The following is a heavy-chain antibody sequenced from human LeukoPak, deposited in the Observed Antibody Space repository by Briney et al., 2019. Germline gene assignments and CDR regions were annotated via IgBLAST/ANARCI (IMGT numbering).Heavy chain of an antibody. CDR1: GFTFSSYS. V-gene: IGHV3-21*01. CDR2: ISSSSSYI. Sequence: GGSLRLSCAASGFTFSSYSMNWVRQAPGKGLEWVSFISSSSSYIYYADSVKGRFTISRDNAKNSLYLQMNSLRAEDTAVYYCARCQIQLCLTDYWGQGTLVTVSS. D-gene: IGHD5-18*01. CDR3: ARCQIQLCLTDY. J-gene: IGHJ4*02.